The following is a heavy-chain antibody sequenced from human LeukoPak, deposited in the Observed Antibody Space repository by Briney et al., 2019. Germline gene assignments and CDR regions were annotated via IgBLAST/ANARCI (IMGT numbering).Heavy chain of an antibody. V-gene: IGHV1-3*03. J-gene: IGHJ4*02. CDR1: GYTFTSYA. CDR2: INAGNGNT. D-gene: IGHD6-19*01. Sequence: GASVTVSCTASGYTFTSYAMHWVRQAPGQRLEWMGWINAGNGNTKYSQEFQGRVTITRDTSASTAYMELSSLRSEDMAVYYCARDPYEFQWLVPRYYFDYWGQGTLVTVSS. CDR3: ARDPYEFQWLVPRYYFDY.